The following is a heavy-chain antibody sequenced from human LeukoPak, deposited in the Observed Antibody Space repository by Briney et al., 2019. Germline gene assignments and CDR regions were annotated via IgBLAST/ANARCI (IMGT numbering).Heavy chain of an antibody. CDR3: AKVREYSNIYYYFDY. Sequence: GGSLRLSCAASGFTFSSYAMTWVRQAPGKGLEWVSGISGSGGTTHYADSVKGRFTISRDNSKNTLYLQMNSLRAEDTAVYYCAKVREYSNIYYYFDYWGQGTLVTVSS. CDR2: ISGSGGTT. CDR1: GFTFSSYA. V-gene: IGHV3-23*01. D-gene: IGHD6-13*01. J-gene: IGHJ4*02.